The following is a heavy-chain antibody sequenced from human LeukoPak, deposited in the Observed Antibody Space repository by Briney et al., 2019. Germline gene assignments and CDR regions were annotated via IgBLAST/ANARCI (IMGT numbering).Heavy chain of an antibody. Sequence: SETLSLTCAVSGGSISSGGYSWSWSRQPPGKGLEWIGYIYHSGSTYYNPSLKSRVTISVDRSKNQFSLKLSSVTAADTAVYYCARGGVRGAHGMDVWGQGTTVTVSS. CDR1: GGSISSGGYS. CDR3: ARGGVRGAHGMDV. V-gene: IGHV4-30-2*01. J-gene: IGHJ6*02. CDR2: IYHSGST. D-gene: IGHD3-10*01.